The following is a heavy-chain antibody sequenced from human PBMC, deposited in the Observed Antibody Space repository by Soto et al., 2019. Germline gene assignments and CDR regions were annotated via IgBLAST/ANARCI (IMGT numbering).Heavy chain of an antibody. D-gene: IGHD6-13*01. CDR3: ASCSIAADYYGMDV. V-gene: IGHV5-10-1*01. J-gene: IGHJ6*02. CDR1: GYSFTSYW. CDR2: IDPSDSYT. Sequence: PGESLKISCKGSGYSFTSYWISWVRQMPGKGLEWVGRIDPSDSYTNYSPSFQGHVTISADKSISTAYLQWSGLKASDTAMYYCASCSIAADYYGMDVWGQGTTVTVSS.